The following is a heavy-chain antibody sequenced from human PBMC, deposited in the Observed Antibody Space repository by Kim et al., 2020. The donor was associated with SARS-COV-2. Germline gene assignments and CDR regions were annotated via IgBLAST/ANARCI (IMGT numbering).Heavy chain of an antibody. Sequence: SETLSLTCTVSGGSISSGGYYWSWIRQHPGKGLEWIGYIYYSGSTHYNPSLKSRVTISVDTSKNQFSLKLSSVTAADTAVYYCARGDIVATPGTYAFDIWGQGTMVTVSS. CDR3: ARGDIVATPGTYAFDI. D-gene: IGHD5-12*01. V-gene: IGHV4-31*03. CDR1: GGSISSGGYY. J-gene: IGHJ3*02. CDR2: IYYSGST.